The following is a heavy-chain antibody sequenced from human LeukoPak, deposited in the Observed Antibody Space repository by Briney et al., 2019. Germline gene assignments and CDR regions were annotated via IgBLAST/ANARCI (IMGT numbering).Heavy chain of an antibody. V-gene: IGHV3-21*01. CDR2: ISSSSSYI. CDR3: ARGRGSTRFLEWLNRHRFYYYYMDV. D-gene: IGHD3-3*01. Sequence: PGGSLRLSCAASGFTFSSYSMNWVRQAPGKGLEWVSSISSSSSYIYYADSVKGRFTISRDNAKNSLYLQMNSLRAEDTAVYYCARGRGSTRFLEWLNRHRFYYYYMDVWGKGTTVTVSS. CDR1: GFTFSSYS. J-gene: IGHJ6*03.